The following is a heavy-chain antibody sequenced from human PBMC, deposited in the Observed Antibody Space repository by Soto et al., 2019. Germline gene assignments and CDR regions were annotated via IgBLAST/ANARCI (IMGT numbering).Heavy chain of an antibody. V-gene: IGHV3-21*01. D-gene: IGHD3-10*01. CDR3: AREYGSAHYYSDYYYGKYV. Sequence: PGGSLRLSCAASGFTFSSYSMNLGRQAPGKGLKWVASISSSISYIYYADSVKGRFTISIDNAKNSLYLQRNNLRADDTAVYYCAREYGSAHYYSDYYYGKYVRGQGPTVTVSS. J-gene: IGHJ6*02. CDR2: ISSSISYI. CDR1: GFTFSSYS.